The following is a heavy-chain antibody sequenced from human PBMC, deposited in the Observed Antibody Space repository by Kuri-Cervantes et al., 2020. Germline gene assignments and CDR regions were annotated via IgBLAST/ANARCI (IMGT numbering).Heavy chain of an antibody. CDR2: ISYDGSNK. V-gene: IGHV3-30*03. J-gene: IGHJ6*02. D-gene: IGHD6-19*01. Sequence: GESLNISCAASGFTFSSYGMHWVRQAPGKGLEWVAVISYDGSNKYYADSVKGRFTISRDNSKNTLYLQMNSLRAEDTAVYYCARDRIAVAGPYYYGMDVWGQGTPVTVSS. CDR1: GFTFSSYG. CDR3: ARDRIAVAGPYYYGMDV.